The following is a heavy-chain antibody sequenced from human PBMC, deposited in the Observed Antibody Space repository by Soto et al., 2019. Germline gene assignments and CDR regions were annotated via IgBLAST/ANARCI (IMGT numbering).Heavy chain of an antibody. Sequence: GGSLRLSCAASGFTFSSYAMTWVRQAPGKGLEWVSGIRGSGGSTYYADSVKGRFTISRDNSKNTLYLQMNSLRAEDTAVYYCAKARYDILTGFYYFDYWGQGTLVTVSS. J-gene: IGHJ4*02. V-gene: IGHV3-23*01. D-gene: IGHD3-9*01. CDR3: AKARYDILTGFYYFDY. CDR1: GFTFSSYA. CDR2: IRGSGGST.